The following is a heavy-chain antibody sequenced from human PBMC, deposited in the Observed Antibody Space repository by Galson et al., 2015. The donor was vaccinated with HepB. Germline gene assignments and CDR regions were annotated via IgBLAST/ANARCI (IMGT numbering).Heavy chain of an antibody. V-gene: IGHV7-4-1*02. CDR3: VRDPVTSTPRDASYI. CDR1: GYTFSRYS. CDR2: INTNTGSP. D-gene: IGHD4-11*01. J-gene: IGHJ3*02. Sequence: SVKVSCKASGYTFSRYSINWVRQVPGHGLEWLGWINTNTGSPTYAQDLTGRFVFSLDSSVSTSYLQISSLTAADTGVYYCVRDPVTSTPRDASYIWGQGTMVTVSS.